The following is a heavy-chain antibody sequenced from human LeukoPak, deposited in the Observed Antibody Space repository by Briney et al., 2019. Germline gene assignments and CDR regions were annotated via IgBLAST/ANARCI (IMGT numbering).Heavy chain of an antibody. V-gene: IGHV5-51*01. CDR3: ARCGPSNSGSYPLDY. D-gene: IGHD1-26*01. CDR2: IYPGDSDT. CDR1: GYSFTSYW. Sequence: PGESLKISCKGSGYSFTSYWIGWVRQLPGKGLEWMGIIYPGDSDTRYSPSFQGQVTISADKSISTAYLQWSSLKASDTAMYYCARCGPSNSGSYPLDYWGQGTLVTVSS. J-gene: IGHJ4*02.